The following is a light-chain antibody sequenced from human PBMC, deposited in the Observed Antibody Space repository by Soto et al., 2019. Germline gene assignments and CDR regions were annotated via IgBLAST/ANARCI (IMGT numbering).Light chain of an antibody. CDR2: EAS. Sequence: MTHSPATVSFSVGDTVTIPRRASQPISRWLAWYQQKPGKAPKLLIYEASSLQSGVPSRFSGSGSGTEFTLSISSLQPDDFASDCCQDSDCYPWPFGQGGKVDIK. V-gene: IGKV1-5*03. J-gene: IGKJ1*01. CDR3: QDSDCYPWP. CDR1: QPISRW.